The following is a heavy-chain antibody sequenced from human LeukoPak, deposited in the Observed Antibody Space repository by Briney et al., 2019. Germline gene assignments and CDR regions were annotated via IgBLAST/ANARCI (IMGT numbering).Heavy chain of an antibody. CDR1: GFTFSSYA. V-gene: IGHV3-23*01. Sequence: GGSLRLSCAASGFTFSSYAMSWVRQAPGKGLEWVSAISGSGGSTYYADSVKGRFTISRDNSKNTLYLQMNSLRAEDTAVYYCAKDWSPLYYYDSSGLDAFDIWSQGTMVTVSS. J-gene: IGHJ3*02. CDR2: ISGSGGST. CDR3: AKDWSPLYYYDSSGLDAFDI. D-gene: IGHD3-22*01.